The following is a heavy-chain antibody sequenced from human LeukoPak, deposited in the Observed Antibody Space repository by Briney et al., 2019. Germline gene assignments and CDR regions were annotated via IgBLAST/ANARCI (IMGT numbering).Heavy chain of an antibody. CDR2: ISSSSSTI. D-gene: IGHD3-10*01. Sequence: PGGSLRLSCAASGFTFSSYSMNWVRQAPGKGLEWVSYISSSSSTIYYADSVKGRFTISRDNAKNSLYLQMNSLRAEDTAVYYCARVLGRGVTDYWGQGTLVTVSS. J-gene: IGHJ4*02. CDR1: GFTFSSYS. CDR3: ARVLGRGVTDY. V-gene: IGHV3-48*04.